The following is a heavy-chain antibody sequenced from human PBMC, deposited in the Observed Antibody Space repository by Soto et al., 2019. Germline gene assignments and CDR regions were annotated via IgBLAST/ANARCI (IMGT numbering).Heavy chain of an antibody. V-gene: IGHV4-39*01. CDR3: ARGYYYEPVWRLCS. Sequence: SETLSLTCTVSVGSISSSSYYWGWIRQPPGKGLEWIATIYYSGSTYYSPSLKSRVTISVDTSKNQFSLKLTSVTAADTAVYYCARGYYYEPVWRLCSWGQGTLVTVSS. CDR2: IYYSGST. CDR1: VGSISSSSYY. J-gene: IGHJ5*02. D-gene: IGHD3-22*01.